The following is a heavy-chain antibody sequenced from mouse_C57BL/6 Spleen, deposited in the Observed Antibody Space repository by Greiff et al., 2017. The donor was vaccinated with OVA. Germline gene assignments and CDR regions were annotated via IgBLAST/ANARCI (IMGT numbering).Heavy chain of an antibody. Sequence: VQLQQSGPELVKPGASVKISCKASGYSFTDYNMNWVKQSNGKSLEWIGVINPNYGTTSYNQKFKGKATLTVDQSSSTAYMQLNSLTSEDSAVYDCAREKREPRQLRPYYAMDYWGQGTSVTVSS. CDR2: INPNYGTT. J-gene: IGHJ4*01. V-gene: IGHV1-39*01. CDR1: GYSFTDYN. CDR3: AREKREPRQLRPYYAMDY. D-gene: IGHD3-2*02.